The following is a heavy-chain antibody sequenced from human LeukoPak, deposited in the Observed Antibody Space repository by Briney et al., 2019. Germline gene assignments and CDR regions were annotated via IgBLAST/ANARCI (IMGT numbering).Heavy chain of an antibody. CDR2: ISSSGSTI. CDR3: ARGGYCSSTSCYPGLHAFDI. D-gene: IGHD2-2*01. CDR1: GFTFSDYY. V-gene: IGHV3-11*01. J-gene: IGHJ3*02. Sequence: GGSLRLSCAASGFTFSDYYMSWIRQAPGKGLEWVSYISSSGSTIYYADSVKGRFTISRDNAKNSLYLQMNSLRAEDTAVYYCARGGYCSSTSCYPGLHAFDIWGQGTMVTVSS.